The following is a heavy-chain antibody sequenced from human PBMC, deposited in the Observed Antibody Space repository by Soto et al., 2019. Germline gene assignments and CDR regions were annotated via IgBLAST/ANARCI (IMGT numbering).Heavy chain of an antibody. D-gene: IGHD3-9*01. Sequence: SLRLSCAASGFTFSSYSMNWVRQAPGKGLEWVSSISSSSSYIYYADSVKGRFTISRDNAKNSLYLQMNSLRAEDTAVYYCARDPVLRYFDWLLAPAHFDYWGQGTLVTVSS. CDR1: GFTFSSYS. CDR3: ARDPVLRYFDWLLAPAHFDY. J-gene: IGHJ4*02. V-gene: IGHV3-21*01. CDR2: ISSSSSYI.